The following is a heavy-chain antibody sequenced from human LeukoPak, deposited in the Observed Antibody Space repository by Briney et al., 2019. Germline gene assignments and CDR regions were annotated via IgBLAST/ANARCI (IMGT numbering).Heavy chain of an antibody. D-gene: IGHD2-8*01. V-gene: IGHV3-23*01. J-gene: IGHJ4*02. CDR3: AKMVREFYTISYYFDY. CDR1: GFTFSSYA. Sequence: GGSLRLSCAVSGFTFSSYAMNWVRQAPGKGLEWVSGISGSGAGTYYTDSVKGRFTISRDNSKNTLYLQMNGLRAEDTAVYYCAKMVREFYTISYYFDYWGQGTLVTVSS. CDR2: ISGSGAGT.